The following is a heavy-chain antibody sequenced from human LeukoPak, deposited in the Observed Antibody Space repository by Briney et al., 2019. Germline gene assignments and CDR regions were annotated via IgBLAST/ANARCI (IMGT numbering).Heavy chain of an antibody. D-gene: IGHD3-3*01. J-gene: IGHJ4*02. CDR1: GGSISSGSYY. Sequence: SQTLSLTCTVSGGSISSGSYYWGWIRQPPGKGLEWIGSMYHSGSTYYNPSLKSRVTMSLDTSKNQFSLKLSSVTAADTAVYYCARLSPRFAVVRDSHFDYWGQGILVTVSS. CDR2: MYHSGST. CDR3: ARLSPRFAVVRDSHFDY. V-gene: IGHV4-39*07.